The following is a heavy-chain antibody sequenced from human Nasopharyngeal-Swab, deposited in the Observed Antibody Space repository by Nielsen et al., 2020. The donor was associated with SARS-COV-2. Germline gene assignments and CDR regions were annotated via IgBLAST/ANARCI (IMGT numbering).Heavy chain of an antibody. V-gene: IGHV3-23*01. J-gene: IGHJ4*02. CDR1: GFRFSSHA. Sequence: GESLKISCAASGFRFSSHAMSWVRQAPGKGLEWVSGISDNGANTYYADSVKGRFTISKDMSKNTLYLQMNSLRAEDTAIYFCAKGQQWLDEPDYWGQGTLVTVSS. D-gene: IGHD6-19*01. CDR2: ISDNGANT. CDR3: AKGQQWLDEPDY.